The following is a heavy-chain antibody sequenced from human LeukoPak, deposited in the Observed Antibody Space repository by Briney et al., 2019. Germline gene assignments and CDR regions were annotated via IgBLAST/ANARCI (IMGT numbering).Heavy chain of an antibody. D-gene: IGHD3-10*01. CDR2: ISSNGGST. Sequence: GGSLRLSCAAPGFTFISYAMNWFRQLPGKGLEYVSAISSNGGSTYYANSVKGRFTISRDNSKNTLYLQMGSLRAEDMAVYYCAREGTWRRLYDYWGQGTLVTVSS. J-gene: IGHJ4*02. V-gene: IGHV3-64*01. CDR1: GFTFISYA. CDR3: AREGTWRRLYDY.